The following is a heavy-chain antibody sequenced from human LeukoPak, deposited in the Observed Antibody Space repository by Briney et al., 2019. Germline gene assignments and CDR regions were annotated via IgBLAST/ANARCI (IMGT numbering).Heavy chain of an antibody. D-gene: IGHD4-11*01. V-gene: IGHV4-59*01. J-gene: IGHJ5*02. CDR3: ARGGIWDYSNWAPHNWFDP. Sequence: SETLSLTCTVSGGSISSYYWSWIRQPPGKGLEWIGYIYYSGSTNYNPSLKSRVTISVDTSKNQFSLKLSSVTAADTAVYYCARGGIWDYSNWAPHNWFDPWGQGTLVTVSS. CDR2: IYYSGST. CDR1: GGSISSYY.